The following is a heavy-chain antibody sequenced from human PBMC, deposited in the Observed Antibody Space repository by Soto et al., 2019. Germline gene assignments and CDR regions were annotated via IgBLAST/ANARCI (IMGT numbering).Heavy chain of an antibody. Sequence: SETLSLTCTVPGGSISRYYWSWIRQPPGKGLEWIGYIYYSGSTHYNPSLKSRVTISVDTSKNQFSLKLSSVTAADTAVYYGARGGYYFDSSGYWHFDYWGHGTLVTVS. V-gene: IGHV4-59*01. CDR2: IYYSGST. CDR3: ARGGYYFDSSGYWHFDY. J-gene: IGHJ4*01. CDR1: GGSISRYY. D-gene: IGHD3-22*01.